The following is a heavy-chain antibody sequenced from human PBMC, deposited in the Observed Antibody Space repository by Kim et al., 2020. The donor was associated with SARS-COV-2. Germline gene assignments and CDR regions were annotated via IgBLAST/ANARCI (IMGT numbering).Heavy chain of an antibody. CDR3: AKDRNYYDSSGYMTD. Sequence: GGSLRLSCAASGFTFSSYAMSWVRQAPGKGLEWVSAISGSGGSTYYADSVKGRFTISRDNSKNTLYLQMNSLRAEDTAVYYCAKDRNYYDSSGYMTDWGQGTLVTVSS. D-gene: IGHD3-22*01. CDR2: ISGSGGST. J-gene: IGHJ4*02. V-gene: IGHV3-23*01. CDR1: GFTFSSYA.